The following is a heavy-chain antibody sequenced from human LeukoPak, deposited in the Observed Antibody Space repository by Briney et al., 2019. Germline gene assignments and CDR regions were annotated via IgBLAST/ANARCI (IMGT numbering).Heavy chain of an antibody. D-gene: IGHD4-17*01. CDR1: AFIFSSYT. J-gene: IGHJ5*02. Sequence: GGSLRLSCAASAFIFSSYTINWVRKAPGKGLEWVSSISGSGSYIYFADSVKGRFTISRDNAKNSLYLQMNSLRAEDTAVYYCARGMTTAISWGQGTLVTVSS. CDR2: ISGSGSYI. V-gene: IGHV3-21*01. CDR3: ARGMTTAIS.